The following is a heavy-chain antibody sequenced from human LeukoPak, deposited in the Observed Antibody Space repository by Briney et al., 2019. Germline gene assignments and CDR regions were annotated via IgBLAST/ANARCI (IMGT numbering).Heavy chain of an antibody. V-gene: IGHV3-23*01. D-gene: IGHD1-26*01. CDR1: GFTASSNY. CDR2: ISGGGGST. CDR3: AKDRMVGATTNEFDY. Sequence: PGGSLRLSCAASGFTASSNYMSWVRHAPGKGLEWVSDISGGGGSTYYADSVKGRFTISRDNSKNTLYLQMNSLRAEDTAVYYCAKDRMVGATTNEFDYWGQGTLVTVSS. J-gene: IGHJ4*02.